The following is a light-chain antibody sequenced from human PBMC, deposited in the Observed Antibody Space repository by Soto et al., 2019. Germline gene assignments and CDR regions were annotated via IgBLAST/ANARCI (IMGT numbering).Light chain of an antibody. CDR2: AAS. Sequence: DIQMTQSPSSVSASVGDRVSITCRASQGIASWLAWYQQKGGKAPKLLIYAASTLQSGVPSRFSGSGSGTDFTLTISCLQSEDFATYYCQQYYSYPRTFGQGTKVDIK. CDR1: QGIASW. J-gene: IGKJ1*01. V-gene: IGKV1-12*01. CDR3: QQYYSYPRT.